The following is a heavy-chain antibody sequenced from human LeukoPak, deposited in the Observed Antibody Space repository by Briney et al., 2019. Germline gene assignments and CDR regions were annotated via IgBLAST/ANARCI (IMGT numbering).Heavy chain of an antibody. CDR3: ARDMGSGYSDY. D-gene: IGHD5-12*01. Sequence: GGSLRLSCAASGFTVSSNFMTWVRQAPGKGLEWVSVIYSGGTTYYADSVTGRFTISRDNSKNTLYLQMNSLRAEDTAVYYCARDMGSGYSDYWGQGTLVIVSS. J-gene: IGHJ4*02. CDR1: GFTVSSNF. V-gene: IGHV3-53*01. CDR2: IYSGGTT.